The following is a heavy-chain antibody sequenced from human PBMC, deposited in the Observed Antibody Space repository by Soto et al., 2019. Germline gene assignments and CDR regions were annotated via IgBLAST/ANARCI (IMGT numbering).Heavy chain of an antibody. V-gene: IGHV3-30-3*01. CDR2: ISYDGSNK. Sequence: PGGSLRLSCAASGFTFSSYAMHWVRQAPGKGLEWVAVISYDGSNKYYADSVKGRFTISRDNSKNTLYLQMNSLRAEDTAVYYCARPRPYYYYYGMDVWGQGTTVTVSS. CDR1: GFTFSSYA. J-gene: IGHJ6*02. CDR3: ARPRPYYYYYGMDV.